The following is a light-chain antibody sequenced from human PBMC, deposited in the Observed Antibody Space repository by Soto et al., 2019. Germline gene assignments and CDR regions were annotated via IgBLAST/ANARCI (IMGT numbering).Light chain of an antibody. V-gene: IGLV2-8*01. CDR3: SSYTDRKNLV. Sequence: HSALTHSPSASGSPGPSATISCTGTRSDIGGYNSVSWYQQHPGKAPKVMIYDVTKRPSGVPDRFSGSKSGNTASLTVSALQAEHEADDYCSSYTDRKNLVLGTGTNVT. CDR1: RSDIGGYNS. J-gene: IGLJ1*01. CDR2: DVT.